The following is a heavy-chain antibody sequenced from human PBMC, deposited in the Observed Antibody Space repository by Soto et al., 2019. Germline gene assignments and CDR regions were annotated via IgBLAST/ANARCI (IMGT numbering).Heavy chain of an antibody. CDR3: ARKAWVRFDY. CDR2: VFHTGNT. CDR1: GDSISSSVW. Sequence: SEILSLTCAVSGDSISSSVWWTWVRQPPGKGLEWIGEVFHTGNTNYNPSLKSRVTMSVDKSTNEFSLKVTSVTAADTAIYYCARKAWVRFDYWGQGALVTVSS. J-gene: IGHJ4*02. V-gene: IGHV4-4*02. D-gene: IGHD7-27*01.